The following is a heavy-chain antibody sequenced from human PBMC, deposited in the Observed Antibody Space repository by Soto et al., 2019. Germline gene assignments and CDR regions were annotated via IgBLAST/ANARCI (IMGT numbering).Heavy chain of an antibody. V-gene: IGHV4-59*08. D-gene: IGHD1-1*01. CDR2: IYYSGST. CDR3: ARRYGYSFDY. Sequence: QVQLQESGPGLVKPSETLSLTCTVSGGSISSYYWSWIRQPPGKGLEWIGYIYYSGSTNYNPSLXSXVXLXLDTSKNQLSLKLSSVTAADTAVYYCARRYGYSFDYWGQGPLVTVSS. J-gene: IGHJ4*02. CDR1: GGSISSYY.